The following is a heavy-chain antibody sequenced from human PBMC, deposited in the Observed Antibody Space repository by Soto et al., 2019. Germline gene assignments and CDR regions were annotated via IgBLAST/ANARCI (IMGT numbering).Heavy chain of an antibody. J-gene: IGHJ4*02. CDR2: ISSSGGST. CDR3: AKAPASSLTASRPFDQ. CDR1: GITFSNYA. D-gene: IGHD5-18*01. Sequence: GGSLRLSCAASGITFSNYAMSWVRQAPGKGLEWVSSISSSGGSTYYAGSVKGRFTIARDNSKNTLFLQMNSLRAEDTAVYYCAKAPASSLTASRPFDQWGQGTLVTVSS. V-gene: IGHV3-23*01.